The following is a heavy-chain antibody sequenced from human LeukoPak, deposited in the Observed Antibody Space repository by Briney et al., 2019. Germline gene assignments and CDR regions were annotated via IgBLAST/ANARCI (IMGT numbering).Heavy chain of an antibody. V-gene: IGHV4-38-2*01. J-gene: IGHJ3*02. CDR2: IYHSGST. CDR3: ARRVSPGTMIVVVGAFDI. D-gene: IGHD3-22*01. CDR1: GYSISSGYY. Sequence: SETLSLTCAVSGYSISSGYYWGWIRQPPGKGLEWIGSIYHSGSTYYNPSLKSRVTISVDTSKNQFSLKLSSVTAADTAVYYCARRVSPGTMIVVVGAFDIWGQGTMVTVSS.